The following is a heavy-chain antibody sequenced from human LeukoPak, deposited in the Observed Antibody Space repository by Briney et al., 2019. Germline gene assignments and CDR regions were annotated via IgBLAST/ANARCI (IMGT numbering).Heavy chain of an antibody. J-gene: IGHJ6*03. Sequence: SETLSLTCTVSGGSICSYYWSWIRQPAGKGLEWIGRIYTSGSTNYNPSLKSRVTMSVDTSKNQFSLKLNSVTAADTAVYYCARGRVATVTSYYYYYMDVWGKGTTVTVSS. V-gene: IGHV4-4*07. CDR2: IYTSGST. D-gene: IGHD1-1*01. CDR3: ARGRVATVTSYYYYYMDV. CDR1: GGSICSYY.